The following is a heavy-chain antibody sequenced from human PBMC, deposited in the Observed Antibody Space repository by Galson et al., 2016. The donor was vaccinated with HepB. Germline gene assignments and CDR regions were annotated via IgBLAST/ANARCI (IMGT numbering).Heavy chain of an antibody. Sequence: SLRLSCAASGFTFSTYSMHWVRQAPGKGLEWVAVMSYIGSNKYFAASVKGRFSISRDNSKNILYLQMNSLRAEDTAVYYCARSRADFWSVGYYDYGMDVWGKGTTVTVSS. J-gene: IGHJ6*04. V-gene: IGHV3-30-3*01. D-gene: IGHD3-3*01. CDR1: GFTFSTYS. CDR2: MSYIGSNK. CDR3: ARSRADFWSVGYYDYGMDV.